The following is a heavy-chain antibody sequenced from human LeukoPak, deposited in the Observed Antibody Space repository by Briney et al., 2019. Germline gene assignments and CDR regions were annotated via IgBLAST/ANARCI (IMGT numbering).Heavy chain of an antibody. J-gene: IGHJ5*02. CDR3: ARLVPPGWFDP. CDR2: IYYSGST. Sequence: PSETLSLTRSVSGGSISSSSYYWAWIRQPPGKGLEWIANIYYSGSTYFNPSLKSRVTISKDTSKNQFSLKLTSVTAADTAVYYCARLVPPGWFDPWGQGTLVTVSS. CDR1: GGSISSSSYY. V-gene: IGHV4-39*01.